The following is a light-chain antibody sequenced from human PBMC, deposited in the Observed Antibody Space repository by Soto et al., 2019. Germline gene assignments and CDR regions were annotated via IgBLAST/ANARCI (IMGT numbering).Light chain of an antibody. V-gene: IGKV1-5*03. CDR1: QTISSW. J-gene: IGKJ1*01. Sequence: DIQMTQSPSTLSASVGDRVTITCRASQTISSWLAWYQQKPGKAPKLLIYKASTLKSGVPSRFSGSGSGTEFTLTYSSLQPEDFATYYFQQYHSSPWTFGQGTKVDIK. CDR2: KAS. CDR3: QQYHSSPWT.